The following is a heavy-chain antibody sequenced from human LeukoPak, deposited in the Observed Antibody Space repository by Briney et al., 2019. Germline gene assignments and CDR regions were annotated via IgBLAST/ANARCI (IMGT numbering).Heavy chain of an antibody. CDR1: GFTVSSTY. Sequence: GGSLRLSCAASGFTVSSTYMSWLRRAPGKGLEWVSLIYTGGTTYYADSVKGRFTISRDNSENTLYLQMNSLRAEDTAVYYCARGITGSNNWFDPWGQGTLVTVSS. CDR2: IYTGGTT. J-gene: IGHJ5*02. D-gene: IGHD1-20*01. V-gene: IGHV3-53*01. CDR3: ARGITGSNNWFDP.